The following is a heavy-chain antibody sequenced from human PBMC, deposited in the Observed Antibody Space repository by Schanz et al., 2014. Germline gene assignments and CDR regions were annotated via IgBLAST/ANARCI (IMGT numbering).Heavy chain of an antibody. D-gene: IGHD3-16*01. CDR3: PRRIITIVGGGDVGARDV. Sequence: QVQLVESGGGVVQPGRSLRLSCAASGFTFRSYGMHWVRQAPGKGLDWVALISYDGSSKNHADSLQGRFTISRDNSKNALYLQMDSLRADDTAVSYCPRRIITIVGGGDVGARDVWGQGTMVTVSS. CDR1: GFTFRSYG. V-gene: IGHV3-33*05. CDR2: ISYDGSSK. J-gene: IGHJ3*01.